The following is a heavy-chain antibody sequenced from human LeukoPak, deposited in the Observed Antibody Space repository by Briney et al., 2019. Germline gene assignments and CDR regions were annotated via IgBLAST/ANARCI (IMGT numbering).Heavy chain of an antibody. V-gene: IGHV3-21*01. CDR1: GFTFSSYS. Sequence: GGSLRLSCAASGFTFSSYSMNWVRQAPGKGLEWVSSISSSSRYIYYADSVKGRFTISRDNAKNSLYLQMNSLRAEDTAVYYCARDVPYCSGGSCLYYYYYYMDVWGKGTTVTVSS. CDR2: ISSSSRYI. D-gene: IGHD2-15*01. CDR3: ARDVPYCSGGSCLYYYYYYMDV. J-gene: IGHJ6*03.